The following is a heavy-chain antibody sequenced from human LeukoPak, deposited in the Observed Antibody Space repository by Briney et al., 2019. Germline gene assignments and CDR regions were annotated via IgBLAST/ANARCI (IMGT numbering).Heavy chain of an antibody. V-gene: IGHV3-30*03. CDR3: ARGERQWLVRYNWFDP. CDR1: GFTFSSYG. D-gene: IGHD6-19*01. CDR2: ISYDGSNK. J-gene: IGHJ5*02. Sequence: GGSLRLSCAASGFTFSSYGMHWVRQAPGKGLEWVAVISYDGSNKYYADSVKGRFTISRDNSKNTLYLQMNSLRDEDTAVYYCARGERQWLVRYNWFDPWGQGTLVTVSS.